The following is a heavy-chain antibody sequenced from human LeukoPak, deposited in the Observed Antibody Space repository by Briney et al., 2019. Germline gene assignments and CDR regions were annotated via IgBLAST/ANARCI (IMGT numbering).Heavy chain of an antibody. V-gene: IGHV3-30-3*01. CDR1: GFTVSSNY. CDR2: ISYDGSNK. J-gene: IGHJ4*02. Sequence: GGSLRLSCAASGFTVSSNYMSWVRQAPGKGLEWVAVISYDGSNKYYADSVKGRFTISRDNSKNTLYLQMNSLRAEDTAVYYCARDVYSGSYYFDYWGQGTLVTVSS. CDR3: ARDVYSGSYYFDY. D-gene: IGHD1-26*01.